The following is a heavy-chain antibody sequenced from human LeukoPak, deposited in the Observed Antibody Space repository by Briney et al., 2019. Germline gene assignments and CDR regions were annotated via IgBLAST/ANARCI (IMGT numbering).Heavy chain of an antibody. V-gene: IGHV3-66*02. CDR2: IYGGSST. D-gene: IGHD1-26*01. CDR3: VRDHSGSYQRAFDI. CDR1: AFTVSSNY. Sequence: GGSLRLSCADSAFTVSSNYVSWVREAPGKGLEWVSVIYGGSSTNYADSVKGRFTISRDNSKNTLYLQMNSLRAEDTAVHYCVRDHSGSYQRAFDIWGQGTMVTVSS. J-gene: IGHJ3*02.